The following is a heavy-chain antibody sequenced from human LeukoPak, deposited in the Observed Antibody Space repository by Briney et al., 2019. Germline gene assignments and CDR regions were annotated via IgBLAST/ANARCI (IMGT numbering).Heavy chain of an antibody. D-gene: IGHD3-10*01. CDR2: INHSGST. V-gene: IGHV4-34*01. Sequence: SETLSLTCAVYGGSFSGYYWSWIRQPPGKGLEWIGEINHSGSTNYNPSLKSRATISVDTSKNQFSLKLSSVTAADTAVYYCARAWFGELRFDPWGQGTLVTVSS. J-gene: IGHJ5*01. CDR3: ARAWFGELRFDP. CDR1: GGSFSGYY.